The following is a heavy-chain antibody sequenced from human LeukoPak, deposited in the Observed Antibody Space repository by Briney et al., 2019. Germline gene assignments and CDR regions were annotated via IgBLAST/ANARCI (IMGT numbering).Heavy chain of an antibody. V-gene: IGHV4-38-2*02. CDR3: ARSIPIFGRVAWFDR. D-gene: IGHD3-9*01. J-gene: IGHJ5*02. CDR1: GYSNSSGYY. CDR2: IYHSGST. Sequence: PSETLSLTCTVSGYSNSSGYYWGWIRQPPGKGLEWIGSIYHSGSTYYNPSLKSRVTISVDTSKNQFSLKLTSVTAADTAIYYCARSIPIFGRVAWFDRWGQGTLVTVSS.